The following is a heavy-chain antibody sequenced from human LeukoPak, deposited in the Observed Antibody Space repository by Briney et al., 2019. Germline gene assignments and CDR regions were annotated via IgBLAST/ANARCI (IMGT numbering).Heavy chain of an antibody. CDR1: GGSISSGDYY. CDR2: IYYSGST. J-gene: IGHJ3*02. Sequence: SQTPSLTCTVSGGSISSGDYYWSWIHQPPGKGLEWIGYIYYSGSTYYNPSLKSRVTISVDTSKNQFSLKLSSVTAADTAVYYCATSYGDYAAAFDIWGQGTMVTVSS. CDR3: ATSYGDYAAAFDI. V-gene: IGHV4-30-4*01. D-gene: IGHD4-17*01.